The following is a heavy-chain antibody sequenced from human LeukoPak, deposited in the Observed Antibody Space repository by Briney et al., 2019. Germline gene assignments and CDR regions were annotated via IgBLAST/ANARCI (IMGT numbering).Heavy chain of an antibody. CDR2: INPNSGGT. D-gene: IGHD2/OR15-2a*01. J-gene: IGHJ6*02. CDR3: AGKLGPRIQVDYYGMDV. CDR1: GYTFTGYY. V-gene: IGHV1-2*02. Sequence: ASVKVSCKASGYTFTGYYMHWVRQAPGQGLEWMGWINPNSGGTNYALKFQGRVTMTRDTSISTAYMELSRLRSDDTAVYYCAGKLGPRIQVDYYGMDVWGQGTTVTVSS.